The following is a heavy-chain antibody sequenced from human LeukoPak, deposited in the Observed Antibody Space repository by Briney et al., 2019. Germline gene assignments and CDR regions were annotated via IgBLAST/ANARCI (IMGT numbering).Heavy chain of an antibody. D-gene: IGHD3-16*02. J-gene: IGHJ4*02. CDR3: ARTGYVWGSYHLDY. CDR1: GFTFSSYG. Sequence: GGSLRLSRAASGFTFSSYGMHWVRQAPGKGLEWVAVISYDGSNKYYADSVKGRFTISRDNSKNTLYLQMNSLRAEDTAVYYCARTGYVWGSYHLDYWGQGTLVTVSS. CDR2: ISYDGSNK. V-gene: IGHV3-30*03.